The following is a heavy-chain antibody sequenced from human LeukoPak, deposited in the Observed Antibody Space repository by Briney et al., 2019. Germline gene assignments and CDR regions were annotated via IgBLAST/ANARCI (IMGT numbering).Heavy chain of an antibody. CDR3: ASGMRVGPNI. CDR2: ISGGYGST. D-gene: IGHD1-26*01. Sequence: GGSLRLSCAASGFTFSSYAMSWVRQAPGRGLEWVSSISGGYGSTFYADSVKGRITISRDNSKNTLYLQLNSLRAEDTAVYYCASGMRVGPNIWGQGTLVTVSS. J-gene: IGHJ4*02. CDR1: GFTFSSYA. V-gene: IGHV3-23*01.